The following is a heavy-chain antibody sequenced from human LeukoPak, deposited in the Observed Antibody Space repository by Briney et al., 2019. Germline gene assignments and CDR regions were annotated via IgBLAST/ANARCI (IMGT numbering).Heavy chain of an antibody. J-gene: IGHJ4*02. CDR2: IRYDGSNK. CDR3: AKDSSSWYWERVFDY. CDR1: GFTFSSYG. Sequence: GGSLRLSCAASGFTFSSYGMHWVRQAPGKGLDWVAFIRYDGSNKYYADSVRGRFTISRDNSKNTLYLQMNSLRAEDTAVYYCAKDSSSWYWERVFDYWGQGTLVTVSS. V-gene: IGHV3-30*02. D-gene: IGHD6-13*01.